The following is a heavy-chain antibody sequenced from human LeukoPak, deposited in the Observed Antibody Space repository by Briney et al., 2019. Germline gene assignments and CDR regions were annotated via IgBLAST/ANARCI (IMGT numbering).Heavy chain of an antibody. D-gene: IGHD1-26*01. CDR2: IYYSGST. Sequence: SETLSLTCTVSGGSISNYYWSWIRQPPGKGLEWIGYIYYSGSTNYNPSLKNRVTISVDTSKNQFSLKLSSVTAADTAVYYCGRGNYPFYFDYWGQGTLVTVSS. J-gene: IGHJ4*02. V-gene: IGHV4-59*01. CDR3: GRGNYPFYFDY. CDR1: GGSISNYY.